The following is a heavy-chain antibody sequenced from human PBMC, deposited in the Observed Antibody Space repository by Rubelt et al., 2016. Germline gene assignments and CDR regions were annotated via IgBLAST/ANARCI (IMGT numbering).Heavy chain of an antibody. Sequence: GSLRLSCVGSGFTFSRYWVTWVRQAPGQGLEWVANIKQDGSERYYGNSVQGRFSISRDNTKNSLYLQMNGLRVEDTAVYYCARVYGLAGFDYWGQGTLVTVSS. CDR1: GFTFSRYW. V-gene: IGHV3-7*01. J-gene: IGHJ4*02. CDR2: IKQDGSER. D-gene: IGHD2-8*01. CDR3: ARVYGLAGFDY.